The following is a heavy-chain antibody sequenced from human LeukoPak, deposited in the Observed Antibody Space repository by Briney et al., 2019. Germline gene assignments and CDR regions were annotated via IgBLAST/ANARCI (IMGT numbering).Heavy chain of an antibody. CDR2: ISDTGGGI. CDR1: GFTFSSYG. D-gene: IGHD2/OR15-2a*01. J-gene: IGHJ3*02. Sequence: GGSPRLSCAASGFTFSSYGMTWVRQAPGEGLEWVSSISDTGGGIYYADSVKGRFTISRDNFQNTLYLHMNNLKVEDTAIYYCAKEIVRGGAFDIWGQGTVVTVSS. V-gene: IGHV3-23*01. CDR3: AKEIVRGGAFDI.